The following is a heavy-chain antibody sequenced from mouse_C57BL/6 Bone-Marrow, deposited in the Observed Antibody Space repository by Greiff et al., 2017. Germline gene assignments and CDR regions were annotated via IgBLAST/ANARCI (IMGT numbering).Heavy chain of an antibody. J-gene: IGHJ3*01. CDR1: GYTFTSYW. V-gene: IGHV1-74*01. D-gene: IGHD6-1*02. CDR2: IHPSDSDT. Sequence: QVQLQQPGAELVKPGASVKVSCKASGYTFTSYWMHWVKQRPGQGLEWIGRIHPSDSDTNYNQKFKGKATLTVDKSSSTAYMQLSSLTSEDSAVYDCAMETGSPAWFAYWGQGTLVTVSA. CDR3: AMETGSPAWFAY.